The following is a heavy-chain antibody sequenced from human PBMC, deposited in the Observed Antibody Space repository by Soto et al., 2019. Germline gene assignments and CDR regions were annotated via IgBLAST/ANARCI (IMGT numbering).Heavy chain of an antibody. CDR1: GFTFSSYA. CDR2: LSGSGGST. Sequence: HPWWSLGLSCAASGFTFSSYAMSWFRQAPGKGLEWVSALSGSGGSTYYTDSVKGRFTISRDNSKNTLFLQMNSLKTEDTAVYYCTTDDPINKNWGQGTLVTVSS. J-gene: IGHJ4*02. V-gene: IGHV3-23*01. CDR3: TTDDPINKN.